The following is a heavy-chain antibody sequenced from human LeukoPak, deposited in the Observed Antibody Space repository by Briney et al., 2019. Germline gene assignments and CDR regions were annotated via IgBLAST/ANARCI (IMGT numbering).Heavy chain of an antibody. CDR2: INPSGGST. CDR3: ARDPQRWLPFDI. J-gene: IGHJ3*02. CDR1: GYTFTSYY. Sequence: ASVKVSCKASGYTFTSYYIHWVRQAPGQGLEWMGIINPSGGSTSYAQKFQGRVTMTRDTSTSTVYMELSSLRSEDTAVYYCARDPQRWLPFDIWGQGTMVTVSP. V-gene: IGHV1-46*01. D-gene: IGHD5-24*01.